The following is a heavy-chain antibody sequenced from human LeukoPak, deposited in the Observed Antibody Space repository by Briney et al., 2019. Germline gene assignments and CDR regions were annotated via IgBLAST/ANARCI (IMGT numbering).Heavy chain of an antibody. D-gene: IGHD2-15*01. CDR3: TRDKSTPPYYMDV. V-gene: IGHV3-11*01. J-gene: IGHJ6*03. CDR1: GFTFSDYY. CDR2: ISSSGSTT. Sequence: GGSLRLSCAASGFTFSDYYMSWIRQAPGMGLEWVSYISSSGSTTYYADSVKGRFTISRGNAKNSLYLQMNSLKTEDTAVYYCTRDKSTPPYYMDVWGKGTTVTISS.